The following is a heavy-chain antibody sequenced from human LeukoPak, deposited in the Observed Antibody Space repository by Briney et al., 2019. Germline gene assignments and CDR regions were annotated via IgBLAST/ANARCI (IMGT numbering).Heavy chain of an antibody. Sequence: GGSLRLSCEASGFTFNNYGMHWVRQAPGKGLEWVTFIRFDGSNKYYTDSVKGRFTISRDNSKNTLYLQMNSLKTEDTAVYYCTTDPSGSYSGGGDYWGQGTLVTVSS. J-gene: IGHJ4*02. D-gene: IGHD1-26*01. CDR2: IRFDGSNK. CDR3: TTDPSGSYSGGGDY. CDR1: GFTFNNYG. V-gene: IGHV3-30*02.